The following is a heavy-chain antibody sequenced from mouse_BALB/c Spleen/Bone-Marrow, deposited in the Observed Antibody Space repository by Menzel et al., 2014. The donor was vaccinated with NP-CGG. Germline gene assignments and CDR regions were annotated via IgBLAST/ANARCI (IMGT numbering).Heavy chain of an antibody. V-gene: IGHV4-1*02. Sequence: EVQLQESGGGLVQPGGSLKLSCAASGFDFSRYWMSWVRQAPGKGLEWIGEINPDSSTINYTPSLKDKFIISRDNAKNTLYLQMCKVRSEDTALYYCARTRYGYYAMDYWGQGTSVTVSS. J-gene: IGHJ4*01. CDR2: INPDSSTI. D-gene: IGHD2-10*02. CDR1: GFDFSRYW. CDR3: ARTRYGYYAMDY.